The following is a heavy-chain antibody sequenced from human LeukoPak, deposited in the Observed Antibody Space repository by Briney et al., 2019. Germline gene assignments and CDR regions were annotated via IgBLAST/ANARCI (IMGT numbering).Heavy chain of an antibody. CDR3: ARTANYYYMDV. CDR1: GYTFTDYF. Sequence: ASVKVSCKASGYTFTDYFMHWVRQAPGQGLEWMGIINPSGGSTSYAQKFQGRVTMTRDTSTSTVYMELSSLRSEDTAVYYCARTANYYYMDVWGKGTTVTISS. CDR2: INPSGGST. D-gene: IGHD6-25*01. J-gene: IGHJ6*03. V-gene: IGHV1-46*01.